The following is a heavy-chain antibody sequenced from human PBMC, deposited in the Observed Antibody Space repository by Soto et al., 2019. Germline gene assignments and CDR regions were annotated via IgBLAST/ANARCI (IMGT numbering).Heavy chain of an antibody. D-gene: IGHD3-16*02. J-gene: IGHJ3*02. CDR3: ASAMITFGGVIDPDAFDI. CDR1: GGSVSSGDYY. CDR2: IYYSGST. V-gene: IGHV4-30-4*01. Sequence: PSETLSLTCTVSGGSVSSGDYYWSWIRQPPGKGLEWIGYIYYSGSTCYNPSLKSRVTISVDTSKNQFSLKLSSVTAADTAVYYCASAMITFGGVIDPDAFDIWGQGTMVTVSS.